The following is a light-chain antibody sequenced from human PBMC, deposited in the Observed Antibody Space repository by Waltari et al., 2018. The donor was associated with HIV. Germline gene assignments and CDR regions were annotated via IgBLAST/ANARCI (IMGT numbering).Light chain of an antibody. Sequence: QSALTQPPSVSAAPGQRGTISCTGSSSNFGAGYDVQWYQQVPGKAPEVVIYGNSNRPSGVPDRFSGSKSGSSASLVITGLQSEDEADYYCQSYDSNLSGLFGGGTKVTVL. V-gene: IGLV1-40*01. CDR1: SSNFGAGYD. CDR2: GNS. J-gene: IGLJ2*01. CDR3: QSYDSNLSGL.